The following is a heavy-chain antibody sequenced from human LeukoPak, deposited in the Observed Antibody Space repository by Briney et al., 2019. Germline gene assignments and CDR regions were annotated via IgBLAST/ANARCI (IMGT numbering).Heavy chain of an antibody. CDR2: INPSGGST. V-gene: IGHV1-46*01. Sequence: ASVKVSCKASGYTFTSYYIHWVRQAPGEGLEWMGIINPSGGSTSYAQKFQGRVTMTRDMSTSTVYMELSSLRSEDTAVYYCARVAAEVVGVPGAIGFGWLRRDYYYMHVWGKGTTVTVSS. J-gene: IGHJ6*03. CDR1: GYTFTSYY. CDR3: ARVAAEVVGVPGAIGFGWLRRDYYYMHV. D-gene: IGHD2-2*02.